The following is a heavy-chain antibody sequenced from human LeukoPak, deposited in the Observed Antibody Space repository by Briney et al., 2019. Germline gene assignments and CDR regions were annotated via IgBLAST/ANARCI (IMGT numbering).Heavy chain of an antibody. CDR2: ISGSGGST. Sequence: GGSLRLSCAASGFTFSSYAMSWVRQAPGKGLEWVSAISGSGGSTYYADSVKGRFTISRDNSKNTLYLQMNSLRAEDTAVYYCAKGHYYDSSGRTLGAFDIWGQGTMVTVSS. J-gene: IGHJ3*02. D-gene: IGHD3-22*01. CDR3: AKGHYYDSSGRTLGAFDI. CDR1: GFTFSSYA. V-gene: IGHV3-23*01.